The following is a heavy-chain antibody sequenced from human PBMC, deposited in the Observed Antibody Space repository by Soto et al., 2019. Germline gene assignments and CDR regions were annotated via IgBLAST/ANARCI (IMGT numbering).Heavy chain of an antibody. CDR3: ARFYSNTGYFDY. J-gene: IGHJ4*02. V-gene: IGHV4-59*01. CDR1: GGSISSYY. Sequence: TLSLTCTVSGGSISSYYWSWIRQPPGKGLEWIGYIYYSGSTNYNPSLKSRVTISVDTSKNQFSLKLSSVTAADTAVYYCARFYSNTGYFDYWGQGTLVTVSS. CDR2: IYYSGST. D-gene: IGHD4-4*01.